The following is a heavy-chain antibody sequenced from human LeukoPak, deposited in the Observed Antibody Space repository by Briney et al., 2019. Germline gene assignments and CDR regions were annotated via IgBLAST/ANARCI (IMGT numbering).Heavy chain of an antibody. CDR2: INPSGGST. V-gene: IGHV1-46*01. J-gene: IGHJ4*02. D-gene: IGHD3-22*01. CDR1: GYTFTSYY. Sequence: ASVKVSCKASGYTFTSYYMHWVRRAPGQGLEWMGIINPSGGSTNYAQKFQGRVTMTRDTSTSTVYMELSSLRSEDTAVYYCARASDYYDSGGYPIDYWGQGTLVTVSS. CDR3: ARASDYYDSGGYPIDY.